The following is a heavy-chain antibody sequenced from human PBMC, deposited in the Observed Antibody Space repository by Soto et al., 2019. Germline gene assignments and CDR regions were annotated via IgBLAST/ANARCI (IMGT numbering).Heavy chain of an antibody. D-gene: IGHD1-26*01. J-gene: IGHJ4*02. V-gene: IGHV4-31*03. Sequence: SETLSLTCTVSGGSISNGYYYWSWVRQNPGKGLEWIGHIYHSGRTYYNPSLKSRVTISVDTSKNQFSLNLSSVTAADTAVYYCASQWELLPKFDFWGQGALVTVSS. CDR3: ASQWELLPKFDF. CDR1: GGSISNGYYY. CDR2: IYHSGRT.